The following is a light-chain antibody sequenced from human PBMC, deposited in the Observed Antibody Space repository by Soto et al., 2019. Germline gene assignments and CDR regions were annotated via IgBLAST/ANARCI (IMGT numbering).Light chain of an antibody. Sequence: QSVLTQPPSASGTPGQRVTISCSGSSSNIGSTFVYWYQQLPGTAPKLLIYNNNQRPSGVPDRFSGSKSGSSASLAISGLRSEDEADYFCAAWDDSLTAYVFGIGTKVTLL. J-gene: IGLJ1*01. CDR3: AAWDDSLTAYV. CDR2: NNN. V-gene: IGLV1-47*02. CDR1: SSNIGSTF.